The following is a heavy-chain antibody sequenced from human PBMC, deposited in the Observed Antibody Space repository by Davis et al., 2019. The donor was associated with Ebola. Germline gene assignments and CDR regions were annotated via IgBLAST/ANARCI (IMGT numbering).Heavy chain of an antibody. D-gene: IGHD4-17*01. CDR3: TGADYGDYGVFDY. CDR1: GFTFSGSA. Sequence: PGGSLRLSCAASGFTFSGSAMHWVRQASGKGLEWVGRIRSKANSYATAYAASVKGRFTISRDDSKNTAYLQMYSLKTEDTAVYYCTGADYGDYGVFDYWGQGTLVTVSS. CDR2: IRSKANSYAT. V-gene: IGHV3-73*01. J-gene: IGHJ4*02.